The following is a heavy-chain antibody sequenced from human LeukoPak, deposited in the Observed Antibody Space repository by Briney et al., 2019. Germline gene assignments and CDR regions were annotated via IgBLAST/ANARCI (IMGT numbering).Heavy chain of an antibody. D-gene: IGHD2-2*02. CDR2: ISSTRSYI. J-gene: IGHJ3*02. CDR3: ARVGSSPIPFDI. CDR1: GVTLCSYS. Sequence: GGSLRPSCAASGVTLCSYSVNWGPQAPGKGLGWVSYISSTRSYIYYADSVKGRFTISRDNAKTSLYLQMTSLRAEDTAVYYCARVGSSPIPFDIWGQGTMVTVSS. V-gene: IGHV3-21*01.